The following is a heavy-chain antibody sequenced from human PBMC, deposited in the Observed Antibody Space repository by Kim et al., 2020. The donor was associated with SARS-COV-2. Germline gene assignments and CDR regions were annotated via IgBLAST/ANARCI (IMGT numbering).Heavy chain of an antibody. Sequence: GGSLRLSCAASGFTFSGSPIHWVRQASGKGLEWVGRIRSKVDSYATAYAASLKGRFTISRDDSKNTAYLQMNSLKTEDTAVYFCARGGRCSSTSCYAQYYYGMDVWGQGTTVTVSS. V-gene: IGHV3-73*01. CDR2: IRSKVDSYAT. D-gene: IGHD2-2*01. J-gene: IGHJ6*02. CDR3: ARGGRCSSTSCYAQYYYGMDV. CDR1: GFTFSGSP.